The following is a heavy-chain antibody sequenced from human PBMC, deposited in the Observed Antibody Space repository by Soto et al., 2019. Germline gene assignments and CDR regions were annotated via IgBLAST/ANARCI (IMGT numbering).Heavy chain of an antibody. V-gene: IGHV4-31*03. CDR3: ARDEGQGSGLSGGADV. J-gene: IGHJ6*02. Sequence: QVQLQESGPGLVKPSETLSLSCNVSGGSISSDDFFWSWVRQHPARGLEWIGYIYHSGTTYYNPSLQRRITISVATSKHQFSLKLRSVTAADTAVYFCARDEGQGSGLSGGADVWGQGTAVTV. D-gene: IGHD2-8*02. CDR1: GGSISSDDFF. CDR2: IYHSGTT.